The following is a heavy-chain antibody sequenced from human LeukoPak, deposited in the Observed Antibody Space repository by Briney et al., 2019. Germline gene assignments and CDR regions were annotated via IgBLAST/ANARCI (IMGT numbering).Heavy chain of an antibody. Sequence: GRSLRLSCAASGFTFDDYAMHWVRQAPGKGLEWVSGISWNSGSIGYADSVKGRFTISRDNAKNSLYLQMNSLRAEDTALYYCAKDLTGDGENYFDYWGQGTLVTVSS. D-gene: IGHD7-27*01. CDR2: ISWNSGSI. CDR1: GFTFDDYA. V-gene: IGHV3-9*01. J-gene: IGHJ4*02. CDR3: AKDLTGDGENYFDY.